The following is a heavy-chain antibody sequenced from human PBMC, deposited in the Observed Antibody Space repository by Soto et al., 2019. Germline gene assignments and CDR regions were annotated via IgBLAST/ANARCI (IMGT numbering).Heavy chain of an antibody. V-gene: IGHV4-4*02. CDR2: IYHTGIA. CDR1: GDSITNNHW. CDR3: VRKLGPYYSGLDV. J-gene: IGHJ6*04. D-gene: IGHD3-16*01. Sequence: QMQLRESGPGLVKPSGTLSLTCTVYGDSITNNHWWSWVRQPPGKGPELIGEIYHTGIANYNPSRESRGAFSLDKSKSQFALSFTHLPGADTAVYYCVRKLGPYYSGLDVWGKGTTVTVPS.